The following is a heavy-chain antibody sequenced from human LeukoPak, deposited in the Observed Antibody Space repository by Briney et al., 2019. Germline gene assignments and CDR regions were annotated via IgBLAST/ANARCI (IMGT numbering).Heavy chain of an antibody. J-gene: IGHJ4*02. Sequence: ASVNVSCKASGYTFTPYYMHWVRQAPGQGLEWMGWINPNNGVTNYAQRFQGRVTMTRDTSISTAYMELSRLRSDDTAVYYCARIINDYIWGSYRTYYFDYWGQGTLVTVSS. D-gene: IGHD3-16*02. CDR1: GYTFTPYY. CDR3: ARIINDYIWGSYRTYYFDY. CDR2: INPNNGVT. V-gene: IGHV1-2*02.